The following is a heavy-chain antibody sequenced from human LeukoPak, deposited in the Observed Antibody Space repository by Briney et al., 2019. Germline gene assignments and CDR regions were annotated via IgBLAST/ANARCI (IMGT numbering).Heavy chain of an antibody. Sequence: GGSLRLSCAASGFTFSSYWMSWVRQAPGKGLEWVANIKQDGSEKYYVDPVKGRFTISRDNAKNSLYLQMNSLRAEDTAVYYCARDRAVLRFLEWLLPFDYWGQGTLVTVSS. J-gene: IGHJ4*02. CDR3: ARDRAVLRFLEWLLPFDY. D-gene: IGHD3-3*01. V-gene: IGHV3-7*03. CDR2: IKQDGSEK. CDR1: GFTFSSYW.